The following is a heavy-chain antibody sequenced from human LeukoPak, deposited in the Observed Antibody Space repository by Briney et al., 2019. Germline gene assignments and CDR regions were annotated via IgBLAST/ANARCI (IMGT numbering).Heavy chain of an antibody. CDR3: ARLHYYYYYMDV. J-gene: IGHJ6*03. Sequence: SETLSLTCTVSGGSISSSSYYWGWIRQPPGKGLEWSGSIYYSGSTYYNPSLKSRVTISVDTSKNRFSLKLSSVTAAGTAVYYCARLHYYYYYMDVWGKGTTVTVSS. CDR1: GGSISSSSYY. V-gene: IGHV4-39*01. CDR2: IYYSGST.